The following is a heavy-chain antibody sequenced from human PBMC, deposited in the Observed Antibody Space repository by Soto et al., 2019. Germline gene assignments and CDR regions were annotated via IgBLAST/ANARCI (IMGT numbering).Heavy chain of an antibody. CDR1: GFTFSSYG. J-gene: IGHJ4*02. D-gene: IGHD4-17*01. CDR2: ISYDGSNK. CDR3: ATDYGGNSGHPWD. V-gene: IGHV3-30*03. Sequence: QVQLVESGGGVAQPGRSLRLSCAASGFTFSSYGIHWVREAPGKGLEWVAVISYDGSNKYYADSVKGRFTISRDNSKNTLYLQMNSLRVEDTAVYYCATDYGGNSGHPWDWGQGTLVTVSS.